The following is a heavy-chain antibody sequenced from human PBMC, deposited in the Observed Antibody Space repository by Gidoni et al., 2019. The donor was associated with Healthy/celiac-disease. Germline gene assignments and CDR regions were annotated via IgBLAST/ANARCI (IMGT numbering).Heavy chain of an antibody. CDR3: AKFGGQLYYVVYGMDV. D-gene: IGHD2-8*01. Sequence: EVQLLESGGGLVQPGGSLRLSCAASGLTFSSYAMSWVRQAPGKGLEWVSAISGSGGSTYYADSVKGRFTISRDNSKNTLYLQMNSLRAEDTAVYYCAKFGGQLYYVVYGMDVWGQGTTVTVSS. CDR1: GLTFSSYA. J-gene: IGHJ6*02. CDR2: ISGSGGST. V-gene: IGHV3-23*01.